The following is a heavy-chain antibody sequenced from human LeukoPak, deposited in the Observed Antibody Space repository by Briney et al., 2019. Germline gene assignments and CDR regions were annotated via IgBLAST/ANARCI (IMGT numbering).Heavy chain of an antibody. D-gene: IGHD6-19*01. J-gene: IGHJ4*02. CDR3: ARVWYSSGWVDY. Sequence: VASVKVSCKASGYTFTSYGISWVRQAPGQGLEWMGRINPNSGGTNYAQKFQGRVTMTRDTSISTAYMELSRLRSDDTAVYYCARVWYSSGWVDYWGQGTLVTVSS. V-gene: IGHV1-2*06. CDR1: GYTFTSYG. CDR2: INPNSGGT.